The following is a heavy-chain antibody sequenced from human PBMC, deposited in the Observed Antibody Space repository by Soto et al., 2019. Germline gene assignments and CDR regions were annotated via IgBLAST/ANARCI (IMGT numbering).Heavy chain of an antibody. J-gene: IGHJ4*02. CDR2: FSAYNGNT. CDR3: ATGLFYGSGVDY. D-gene: IGHD3-10*01. V-gene: IGHV1-18*01. CDR1: GYTFTSYG. Sequence: ASVKVSCKASGYTFTSYGISWVRQAPGQGLEWMGWFSAYNGNTNYAQKLQGRVTMTTDTSTSTAYMELSSLRSEDTAVYYGATGLFYGSGVDYWGQGTLVTVSS.